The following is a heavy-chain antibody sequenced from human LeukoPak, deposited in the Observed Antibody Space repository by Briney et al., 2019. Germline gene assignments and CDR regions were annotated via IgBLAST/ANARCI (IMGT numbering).Heavy chain of an antibody. J-gene: IGHJ1*01. CDR3: AKDLHGSGGRYFQH. D-gene: IGHD3-10*01. CDR1: GFTFSSYA. CDR2: ISGSGGST. V-gene: IGHV3-23*01. Sequence: GGFLRLSCAASGFTFSSYAMSWVRQAPGKGLEWVSAISGSGGSTYYADSVKGRFTISRDNSKNTLYLQMNSLRAEDTAVYYCAKDLHGSGGRYFQHWGQGTLVTVSS.